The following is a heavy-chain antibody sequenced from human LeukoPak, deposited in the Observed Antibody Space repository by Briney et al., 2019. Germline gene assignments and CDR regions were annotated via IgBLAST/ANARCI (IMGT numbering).Heavy chain of an antibody. Sequence: PGGSLRLSCATSGFTFRNYGMAWVRQAPGKGLVWVSRINSDGSSTTYADSVKGRFTISRDNAKNTLYLQMNSLRAEDTAVYYCVRGGGYSYGPGDHWGQGTLVTVSS. V-gene: IGHV3-74*01. CDR2: INSDGSST. CDR1: GFTFRNYG. D-gene: IGHD5-18*01. CDR3: VRGGGYSYGPGDH. J-gene: IGHJ4*02.